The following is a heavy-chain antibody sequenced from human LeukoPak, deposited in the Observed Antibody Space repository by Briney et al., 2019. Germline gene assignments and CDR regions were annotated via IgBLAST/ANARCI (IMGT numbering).Heavy chain of an antibody. CDR2: IKSKTDGGTT. CDR1: GFTFSNAW. J-gene: IGHJ4*02. CDR3: TPSSGYYPYYFDY. D-gene: IGHD3-22*01. V-gene: IGHV3-15*01. Sequence: PGGSLRLSCAASGFTFSNAWMSWVRQAPGKGLEWVGRIKSKTDGGTTDYAAPVKGRFTISRDDSKNTLYLQMNSLKTEDTAVYYCTPSSGYYPYYFDYWGQGTLVTVSS.